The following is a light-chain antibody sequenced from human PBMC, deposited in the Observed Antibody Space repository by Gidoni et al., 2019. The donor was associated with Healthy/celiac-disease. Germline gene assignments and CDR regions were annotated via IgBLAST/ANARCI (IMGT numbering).Light chain of an antibody. CDR3: QAWDSSTAVV. CDR1: KLGDNY. CDR2: QDS. V-gene: IGLV3-1*01. J-gene: IGLJ2*01. Sequence: SYELTQPPSVSVSPGQTASITCSGDKLGDNYAFWYQQKPGQSPGLVIYQDSKRPSGIPERFSGSNSGNTATLPIRGTQAMDEADYYCQAWDSSTAVVFGGCTKLTVL.